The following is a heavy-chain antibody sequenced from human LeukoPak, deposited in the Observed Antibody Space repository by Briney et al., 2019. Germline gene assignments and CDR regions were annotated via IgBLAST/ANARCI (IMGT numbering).Heavy chain of an antibody. D-gene: IGHD4-17*01. CDR3: ARMGRGDQDWYFDL. Sequence: SVKVSCKASGGTFSSYAISWVRQAPGQGLEWMGGIIPIFGTANYAQKFQGRVTITADESTSTAYMELSSLRSEDTAVYYCARMGRGDQDWYFDLWGRGTLITVSS. V-gene: IGHV1-69*13. J-gene: IGHJ2*01. CDR1: GGTFSSYA. CDR2: IIPIFGTA.